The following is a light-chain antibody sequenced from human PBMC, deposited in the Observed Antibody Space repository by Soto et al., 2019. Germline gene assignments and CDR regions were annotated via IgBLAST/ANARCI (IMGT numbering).Light chain of an antibody. CDR2: GSS. Sequence: EIVLTQSPGSLSLSPGERAALSCRASQSLNSFYLAWYQQKPGQAPRLLIYGSSNRATGIPDWFSGSGSGTDFTLTISRLDPEDFAVYYCQQYDISPPTFGQGTKVEVK. J-gene: IGKJ1*01. CDR3: QQYDISPPT. V-gene: IGKV3-20*01. CDR1: QSLNSFY.